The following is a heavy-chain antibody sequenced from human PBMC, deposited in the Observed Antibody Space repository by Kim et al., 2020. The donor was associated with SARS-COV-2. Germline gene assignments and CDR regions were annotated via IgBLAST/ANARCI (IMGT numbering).Heavy chain of an antibody. CDR2: IYYSGST. J-gene: IGHJ3*02. CDR3: ARDTYYYDSSGYPGRAFDI. V-gene: IGHV4-31*03. D-gene: IGHD3-22*01. CDR1: GGSISSGGYY. Sequence: SETLSLTCTVSGGSISSGGYYWSWIRQHPGKGLEWIGYIYYSGSTYYNPSLKSRVTISVDTSKNQFSLKLSSVTAADTAVYYCARDTYYYDSSGYPGRAFDIWGQGTMVTVSS.